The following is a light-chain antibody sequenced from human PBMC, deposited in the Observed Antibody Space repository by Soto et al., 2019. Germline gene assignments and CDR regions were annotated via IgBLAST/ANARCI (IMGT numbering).Light chain of an antibody. J-gene: IGKJ5*01. CDR2: GIS. V-gene: IGKV3-20*01. CDR1: QSVSTN. Sequence: EIVLTQSPATLSLSPGERATISCRASQSVSTNLAWYQQKPRQPPRLLIYGISKRANGIPDRFSGSGSGTDFTLTISRLESEDFSVYYCQQYDVTPPITFGQGTRLEIK. CDR3: QQYDVTPPIT.